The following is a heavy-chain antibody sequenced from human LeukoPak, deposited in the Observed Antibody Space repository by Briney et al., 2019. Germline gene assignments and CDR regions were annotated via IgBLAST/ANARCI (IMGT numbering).Heavy chain of an antibody. V-gene: IGHV1-2*02. CDR1: GYTFTGYY. J-gene: IGHJ4*02. CDR3: ARESVVRGVIPSGFDY. Sequence: ASVKVSCKASGYTFTGYYMHWVRQAPGQGLEWMGWINPNSGGTNYAQKFQGRVTMTRDTSISTAYMELSRLRSDDTAVYYCARESVVRGVIPSGFDYWGQGTLVTVSP. D-gene: IGHD3-10*01. CDR2: INPNSGGT.